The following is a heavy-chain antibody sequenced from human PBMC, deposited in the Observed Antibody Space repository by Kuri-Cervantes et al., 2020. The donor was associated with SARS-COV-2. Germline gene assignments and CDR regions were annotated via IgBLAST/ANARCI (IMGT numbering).Heavy chain of an antibody. CDR1: GYTFTNYG. CDR2: SSGYNGNT. Sequence: ASVKVSCKASGYTFTNYGISWVRQAPGQGLEWMGWSSGYNGNTNYAQKVQGRVTMTADISTSTAYMEPRRLGSDDTAVYYCARSRHCSSTSCYGGYYMDVWGKGTAVTVSS. CDR3: ARSRHCSSTSCYGGYYMDV. D-gene: IGHD2-2*01. V-gene: IGHV1-18*04. J-gene: IGHJ6*03.